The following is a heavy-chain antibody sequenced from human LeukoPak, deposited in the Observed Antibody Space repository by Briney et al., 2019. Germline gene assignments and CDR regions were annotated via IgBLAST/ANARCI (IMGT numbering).Heavy chain of an antibody. CDR1: GYTFTSYD. V-gene: IGHV1-8*01. Sequence: ASVKVSCKASGYTFTSYDINWVRQATGQGLEWMGWMNPNSGNTGYAQKFQGRVTMTRNTSISTAYMELSSLRSEDTAVYYCARGRRRAAAGHYYYYMDVWGKGTTATVSS. CDR3: ARGRRRAAAGHYYYYMDV. D-gene: IGHD6-13*01. CDR2: MNPNSGNT. J-gene: IGHJ6*03.